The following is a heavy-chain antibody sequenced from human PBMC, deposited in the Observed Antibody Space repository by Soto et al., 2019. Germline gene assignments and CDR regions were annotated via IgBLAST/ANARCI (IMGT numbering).Heavy chain of an antibody. V-gene: IGHV1-69*01. J-gene: IGHJ5*02. D-gene: IGHD3-3*01. CDR1: GGTFSSYA. CDR2: IIPIFGTA. Sequence: QVQLVQSGAEVKKPGSSVKVSCKASGGTFSSYAISWVRQAPGQGLEWMGGIIPIFGTANYAQKFQGRVTITADESTSTAYMELSSLRSDDTAVYYCARGLTEQVAPNRGVVWFDPWGQGTLVTVSS. CDR3: ARGLTEQVAPNRGVVWFDP.